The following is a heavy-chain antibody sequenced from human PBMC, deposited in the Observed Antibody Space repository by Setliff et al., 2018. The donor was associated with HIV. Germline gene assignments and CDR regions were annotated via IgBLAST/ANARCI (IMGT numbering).Heavy chain of an antibody. Sequence: SETLSLTCTVSGGSISSGTYYWSWIRQPAGKALEWIGHLYTSGSTNYNPSLKSRVTISVDTSKNQFSLKLSSVTAADAAVYYCGTAMYYYYGLDVWGQGIRVTVSS. J-gene: IGHJ6*02. CDR3: GTAMYYYYGLDV. V-gene: IGHV4-61*09. CDR1: GGSISSGTYY. D-gene: IGHD2-2*01. CDR2: LYTSGST.